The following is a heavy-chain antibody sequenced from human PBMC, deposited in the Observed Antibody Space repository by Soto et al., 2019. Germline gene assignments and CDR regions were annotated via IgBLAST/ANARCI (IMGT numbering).Heavy chain of an antibody. CDR1: GFAFRSYA. Sequence: GGSLRLSCAASGFAFRSYAIHFFRQAPGKGLEWVAVISYDESDKYYADSLKGRFTISKDNSKNTLYLQMNSLRGEDTAVYYCARDLSVAGPDYWGQGTLVTVSS. D-gene: IGHD6-19*01. CDR2: ISYDESDK. J-gene: IGHJ4*02. CDR3: ARDLSVAGPDY. V-gene: IGHV3-30*03.